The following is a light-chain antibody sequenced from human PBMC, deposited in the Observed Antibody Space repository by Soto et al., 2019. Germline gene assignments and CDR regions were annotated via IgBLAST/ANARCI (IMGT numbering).Light chain of an antibody. CDR3: QQYGSSPS. J-gene: IGKJ3*01. CDR1: QSVSSSY. CDR2: GAS. V-gene: IGKV3-20*01. Sequence: EIVLTHSPGTLSLSPGERATLSCRASQSVSSSYLAWYRQRPGQAPRLLIYGASIRATGIPDRFSGSGSGTDFTLTISRLEPEDFAVFYCQQYGSSPSFGPGTKVDIK.